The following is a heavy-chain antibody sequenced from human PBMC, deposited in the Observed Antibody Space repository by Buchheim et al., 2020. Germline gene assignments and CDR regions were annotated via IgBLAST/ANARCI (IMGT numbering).Heavy chain of an antibody. D-gene: IGHD4-11*01. V-gene: IGHV4-61*02. J-gene: IGHJ6*02. CDR3: ARDGDYNDYYYYGMDV. Sequence: VQLQESGPGLVKPSQTLSLTCTVSGGSITCGRYYWNWIRQPAGKGLEWIGRTYTSGISNHNPSLTSRVTISVDASKNQFSLKLSSVTAADTAVYYCARDGDYNDYYYYGMDVWGQGTT. CDR1: GGSITCGRYY. CDR2: TYTSGIS.